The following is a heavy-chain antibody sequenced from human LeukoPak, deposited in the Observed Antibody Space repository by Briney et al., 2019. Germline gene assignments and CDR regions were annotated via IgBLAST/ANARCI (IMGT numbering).Heavy chain of an antibody. D-gene: IGHD6-13*01. J-gene: IGHJ6*02. Sequence: SETLSLTCTVSGGSISSYYWSWIRQPPGKGLEWIGYIYYSGSTNYNPSLKSRITISVDTSKNQFSLKLSSVTAADTAVYYCARDSSSWSNANYYYGMDVWGQGTTVTVSS. CDR3: ARDSSSWSNANYYYGMDV. V-gene: IGHV4-59*12. CDR2: IYYSGST. CDR1: GGSISSYY.